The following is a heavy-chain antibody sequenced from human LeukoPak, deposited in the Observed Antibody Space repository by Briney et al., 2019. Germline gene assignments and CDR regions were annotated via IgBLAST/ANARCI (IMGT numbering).Heavy chain of an antibody. V-gene: IGHV3-7*01. CDR3: AREMPFGDSFDY. D-gene: IGHD3-16*01. CDR2: IKQDGREK. J-gene: IGHJ4*02. Sequence: GGSLKLSCAASGFTFSNYWMSWVRQAPGQGLDWVAKIKQDGREKYYVDSMKGRFTISRDNAKNSLYLQLNSLRAEDTAVYYCAREMPFGDSFDYWGQGALVTVSS. CDR1: GFTFSNYW.